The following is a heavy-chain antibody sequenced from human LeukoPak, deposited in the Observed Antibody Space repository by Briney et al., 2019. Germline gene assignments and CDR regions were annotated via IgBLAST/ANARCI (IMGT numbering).Heavy chain of an antibody. CDR2: IKKDGSEK. Sequence: GGSLRLSCAASGFTFSSHRMSWVRQAPGKGLEWVANIKKDGSEKYYVDSVKGRFTISRDNAKTSLYLQMNSLRAEDTAVYYCARDLSGVRGYTYGRGIDYWGQGTLVTVSS. CDR3: ARDLSGVRGYTYGRGIDY. J-gene: IGHJ4*02. CDR1: GFTFSSHR. D-gene: IGHD5-18*01. V-gene: IGHV3-7*01.